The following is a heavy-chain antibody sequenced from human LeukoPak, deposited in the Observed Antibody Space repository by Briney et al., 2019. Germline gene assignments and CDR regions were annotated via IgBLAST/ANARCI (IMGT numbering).Heavy chain of an antibody. J-gene: IGHJ4*02. CDR1: GFTFTTYW. D-gene: IGHD2-8*01. CDR3: ARDQMGPDY. CDR2: INTDGSST. V-gene: IGHV3-74*01. Sequence: PGGSLRLSCTASGFTFTTYWMHWVRQAPGKGLVWVSRINTDGSSTSYADSVKGLFTISRDNAKNTLYLQMNSLRAEDTAVYYCARDQMGPDYWGQGTLVTVSS.